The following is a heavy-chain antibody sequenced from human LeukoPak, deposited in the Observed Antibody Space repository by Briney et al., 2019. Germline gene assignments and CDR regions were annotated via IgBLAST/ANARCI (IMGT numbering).Heavy chain of an antibody. J-gene: IGHJ4*02. V-gene: IGHV4-34*01. CDR3: ARGKGFLAVAGTYDY. CDR2: INHSGST. D-gene: IGHD6-19*01. CDR1: GGSFSGYY. Sequence: SETLSLTCAVYGGSFSGYYWSWIRQPPGKGLEWIGEINHSGSTNHNPSLKSRVTISVDTSKNQFSLKLSSVTAADTAVYYCARGKGFLAVAGTYDYWGQGTLVTVSS.